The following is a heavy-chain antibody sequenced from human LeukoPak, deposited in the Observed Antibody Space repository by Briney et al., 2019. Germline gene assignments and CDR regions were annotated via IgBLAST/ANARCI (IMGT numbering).Heavy chain of an antibody. CDR2: IYPGDSDT. CDR3: ARRAGSLNYFDF. V-gene: IGHV5-51*01. J-gene: IGHJ4*02. Sequence: GESLKISCEGSGYSFTNFWIGWVRQMPGKGLEWMGIIYPGDSDTRYSPSFQGLITISADNSISTAYLQWSSLKASDTAIYYCARRAGSLNYFDFWGQGTLVTVSS. CDR1: GYSFTNFW. D-gene: IGHD5-24*01.